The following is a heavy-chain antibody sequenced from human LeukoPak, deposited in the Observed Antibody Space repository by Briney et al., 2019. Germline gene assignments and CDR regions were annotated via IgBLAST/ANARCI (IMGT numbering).Heavy chain of an antibody. CDR3: ARGVVRGVTLYYYYGMDV. V-gene: IGHV4-59*01. Sequence: SETLSLTCTVSGGSISSYYWSWIRQPPGKGLEWIGDIYYSGSTNYNPPLKSRVTISVDTSKNQFSLKLSSVTAADTAVYYCARGVVRGVTLYYYYGMDVWGQGTTVTVSS. CDR2: IYYSGST. CDR1: GGSISSYY. J-gene: IGHJ6*02. D-gene: IGHD3-10*01.